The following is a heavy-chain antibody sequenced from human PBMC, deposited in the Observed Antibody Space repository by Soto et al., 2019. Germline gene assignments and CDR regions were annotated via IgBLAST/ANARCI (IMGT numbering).Heavy chain of an antibody. CDR1: GYTFTGYY. CDR2: FDPEDGET. D-gene: IGHD6-13*01. CDR3: ATVLLSPDSAGIAAGTTRHGDYYYYMDV. Sequence: ASVKVSCKASGYTFTGYYMHWVRQAPGKGLEWMGGFDPEDGETIYAQKFQGRVTMTEDTSTDTAYMELSSLRSEDTAVYYCATVLLSPDSAGIAAGTTRHGDYYYYMDVWGKGTTVTVSS. V-gene: IGHV1-24*01. J-gene: IGHJ6*03.